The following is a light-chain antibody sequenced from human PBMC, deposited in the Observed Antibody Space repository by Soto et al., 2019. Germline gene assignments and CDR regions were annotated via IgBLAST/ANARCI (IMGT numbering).Light chain of an antibody. V-gene: IGKV3-20*01. CDR1: QSVTKNN. J-gene: IGKJ5*01. CDR3: QQYGYSPIT. CDR2: GAY. Sequence: EIVLTQSPGTMSLFPGKRANISCSASQSVTKNNLNWYQQKPGQSPRLLIYGAYSRATGITDRFSGSGSGTDFTLTIDGLEPEDFVVYYCQQYGYSPITVGPGTRLEIK.